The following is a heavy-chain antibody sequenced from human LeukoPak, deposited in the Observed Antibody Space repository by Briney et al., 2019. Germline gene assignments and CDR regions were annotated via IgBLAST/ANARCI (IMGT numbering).Heavy chain of an antibody. V-gene: IGHV4-39*07. CDR2: VYYSGNT. J-gene: IGHJ3*02. CDR3: TREYGFMTTVFHAFDI. CDR1: GASISSYY. D-gene: IGHD4-17*01. Sequence: SETLSLTCTVSGASISSYYWGWIRQPPGKGLEWIGSVYYSGNTYYNSSLKSRVTISVDTSKNQFSLKLSSVTAADTAIYYCTREYGFMTTVFHAFDIWGQGTMVTVSS.